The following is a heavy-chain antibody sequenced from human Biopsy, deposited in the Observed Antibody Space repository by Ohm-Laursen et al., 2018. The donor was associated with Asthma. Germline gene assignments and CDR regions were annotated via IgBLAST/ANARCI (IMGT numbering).Heavy chain of an antibody. D-gene: IGHD1-7*01. Sequence: LGLSCLHSGFTHRTYGMHWVRQAPGKGLAWVAFISYDGSNEYYADSVKGRFTISRDNSKNTLYLQMNSLRTEDTAVYSCARDRRAIRNSLDSWGQGTLVTVSS. CDR2: ISYDGSNE. CDR1: GFTHRTYG. J-gene: IGHJ5*01. V-gene: IGHV3-30*03. CDR3: ARDRRAIRNSLDS.